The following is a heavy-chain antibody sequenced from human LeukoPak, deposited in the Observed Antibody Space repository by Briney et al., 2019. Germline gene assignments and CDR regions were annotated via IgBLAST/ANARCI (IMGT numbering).Heavy chain of an antibody. CDR1: GGTFNNYA. V-gene: IGHV1-69*13. CDR2: IIPIFGTA. Sequence: ASVKVSCKASGGTFNNYAISWVRQAPGQGLEWMGGIIPIFGTANYAQKFQGKVTITADESTSTAYMELSRLRSDDTAVYYCARADLWFGELLNFDYWGQGTLVTVSS. J-gene: IGHJ4*02. CDR3: ARADLWFGELLNFDY. D-gene: IGHD3-10*01.